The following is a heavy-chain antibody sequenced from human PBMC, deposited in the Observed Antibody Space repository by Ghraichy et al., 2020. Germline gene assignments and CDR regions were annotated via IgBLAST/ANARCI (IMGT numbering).Heavy chain of an antibody. CDR2: IYYSGST. J-gene: IGHJ2*01. V-gene: IGHV4-39*01. CDR3: VRQVRGSSGWDNHWYFDL. CDR1: GGSISSSSYY. Sequence: SETLSLTCTVSGGSISSSSYYWGWIRQPPGKGLEWIGNIYYSGSTYYNPSLKSRVTISAETSKNQFSLKLNSVTAADTAVYYCVRQVRGSSGWDNHWYFDLWGRGTLVTVSS. D-gene: IGHD6-19*01.